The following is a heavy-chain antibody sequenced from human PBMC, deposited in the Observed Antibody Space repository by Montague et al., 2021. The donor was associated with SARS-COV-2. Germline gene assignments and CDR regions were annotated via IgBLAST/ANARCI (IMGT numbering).Heavy chain of an antibody. Sequence: SETQSLTCTVSGGSTNNYYWSWIRQPAGKGLEWIGRIHASGISIXNPSLETRVTMSVDTSKNQFSLKLSSVTAADTAVYYCARGRFYYDSGELGSWGQGTLVTVSS. CDR3: ARGRFYYDSGELGS. CDR2: IHASGIS. CDR1: GGSTNNYY. V-gene: IGHV4-4*07. J-gene: IGHJ5*02. D-gene: IGHD3-22*01.